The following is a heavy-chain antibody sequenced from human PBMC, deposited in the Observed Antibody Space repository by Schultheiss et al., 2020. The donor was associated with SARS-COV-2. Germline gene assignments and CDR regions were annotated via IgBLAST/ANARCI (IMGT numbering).Heavy chain of an antibody. CDR1: GFTFDDYA. D-gene: IGHD6-13*01. CDR3: AKDSSSWYDGGSTWFDP. J-gene: IGHJ5*02. Sequence: GGSLRLSCAASGFTFDDYAMHWVRQAPGKGLEWVSGISWNSGSIGYADSVKGRFTISRDNAKNSLYLQMNSLRAEDTALYYCAKDSSSWYDGGSTWFDPWGQGTLVTVSS. CDR2: ISWNSGSI. V-gene: IGHV3-9*01.